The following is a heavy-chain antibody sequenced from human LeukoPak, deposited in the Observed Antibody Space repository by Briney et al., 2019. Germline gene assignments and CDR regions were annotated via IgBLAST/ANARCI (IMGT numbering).Heavy chain of an antibody. J-gene: IGHJ6*02. D-gene: IGHD3-10*02. CDR1: GFTFSGYA. Sequence: GSSLRLSCETAGFTFSGYAVQWVRQAPGQGLEWVAVISPDGNLIFYADSVKGRFTISRDNSKNTVYLQMNSLRAEDTAVFYCAREEYDYARGALDVWGQGTTVSVSS. V-gene: IGHV3-30*01. CDR2: ISPDGNLI. CDR3: AREEYDYARGALDV.